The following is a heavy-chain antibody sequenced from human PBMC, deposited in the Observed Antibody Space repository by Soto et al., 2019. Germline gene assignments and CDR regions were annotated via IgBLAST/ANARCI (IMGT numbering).Heavy chain of an antibody. CDR3: ARVLSSYGMDV. CDR2: IKQDGSEK. J-gene: IGHJ6*02. V-gene: IGHV3-7*01. D-gene: IGHD2-2*01. Sequence: EVQLVESGGGLVQPGGSLRLSCAASGFTFSSYWMSWVRQAPGQGLEWVANIKQDGSEKYYVDSVKGRCTISRDNAKNALYLQMNSLRDEDTAVYYCARVLSSYGMDVWGQGTTVPVSS. CDR1: GFTFSSYW.